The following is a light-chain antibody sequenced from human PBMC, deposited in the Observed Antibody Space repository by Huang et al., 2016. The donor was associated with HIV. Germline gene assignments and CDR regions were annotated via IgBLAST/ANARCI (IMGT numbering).Light chain of an antibody. Sequence: AIQMTQSPSSLSASVGDRVTITCRASQDIKNDLGWYQQKPGRVPKVLISVSSRLENGVPSRFSGSGFGTDFTLTISSLQPEDFATYYCLQDYDYPLTFGGGTKVEIK. J-gene: IGKJ4*01. CDR1: QDIKND. CDR3: LQDYDYPLT. V-gene: IGKV1-6*01. CDR2: VSS.